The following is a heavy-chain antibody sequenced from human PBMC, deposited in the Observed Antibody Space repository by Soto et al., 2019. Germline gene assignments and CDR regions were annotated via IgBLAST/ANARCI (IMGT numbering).Heavy chain of an antibody. J-gene: IGHJ3*02. CDR1: GFTFNIYA. D-gene: IGHD1-20*01. Sequence: LRLSCAASGFTFNIYAMSWIRQSPGKGLEWVSTIGSGDDDTYYADSVKGRFTISRDNSKNTLFLQMTSLRAEDTAIYYCAKDRQDHNSVWDPFDIWGQGTMVTVSS. CDR2: IGSGDDDT. CDR3: AKDRQDHNSVWDPFDI. V-gene: IGHV3-23*01.